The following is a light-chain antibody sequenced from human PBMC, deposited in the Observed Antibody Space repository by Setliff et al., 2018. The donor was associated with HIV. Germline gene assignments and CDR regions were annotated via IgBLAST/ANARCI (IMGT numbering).Light chain of an antibody. CDR1: SSNIGRNT. J-gene: IGLJ2*01. V-gene: IGLV1-44*01. CDR3: AAWDDSLHGPV. CDR2: SNN. Sequence: QSVLTQPPSASGTPGQRVTISCSGSSSNIGRNTVNWYQQLTGTAPKLLIYSNNQRPSGVPDRFSGSKSGTSASLAISGLQSEDGADYYCAAWDDSLHGPVFGGGTKGTVL.